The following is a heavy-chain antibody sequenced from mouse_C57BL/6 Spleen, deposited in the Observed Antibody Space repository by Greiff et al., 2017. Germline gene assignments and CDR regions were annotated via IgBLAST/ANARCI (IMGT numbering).Heavy chain of an antibody. J-gene: IGHJ1*03. D-gene: IGHD1-1*01. CDR2: ISDGGSYT. V-gene: IGHV5-4*01. Sequence: EVQGVESGGGLVKPGGSLKLSCAASGFTFSSYAMSWVRQTPEKRLEWVATISDGGSYTYYPDHVKGRFTISRDNAKNNLYLQMSHLKSEDTAMYYWARDITTVVPLYWYFDVWGTGTTVTVAS. CDR3: ARDITTVVPLYWYFDV. CDR1: GFTFSSYA.